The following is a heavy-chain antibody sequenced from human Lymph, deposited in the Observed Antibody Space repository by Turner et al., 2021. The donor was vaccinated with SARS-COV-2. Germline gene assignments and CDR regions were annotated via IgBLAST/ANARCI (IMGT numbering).Heavy chain of an antibody. Sequence: QVQLVQSGPWVTKPVASVKVSCKASDSTFTGSYRHWVRRAPGQGLEWRGGSKPNSGGTNYAQKFQGRVTMTRNTAISAAYKELSRLRSDDTAVYDGERDVERYNEVWSGYYGGYGMDVWGQGTTVTVSS. CDR3: ERDVERYNEVWSGYYGGYGMDV. D-gene: IGHD3-3*01. V-gene: IGHV1-2*02. CDR2: SKPNSGGT. J-gene: IGHJ6*02. CDR1: DSTFTGSY.